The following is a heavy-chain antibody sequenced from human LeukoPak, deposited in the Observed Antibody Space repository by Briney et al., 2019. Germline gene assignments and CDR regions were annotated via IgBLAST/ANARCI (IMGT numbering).Heavy chain of an antibody. V-gene: IGHV3-30-3*01. CDR2: ISSDGYNQ. Sequence: GGSLRLSCEASGFTFSTYTLHWVRQAPGKGLDWVAVISSDGYNQYYADSVKGRLTISRDNFKDTLYLQMNSLRAEDTAVYYCARDSYGMDVWGQGTTVTVSS. CDR1: GFTFSTYT. CDR3: ARDSYGMDV. J-gene: IGHJ6*02.